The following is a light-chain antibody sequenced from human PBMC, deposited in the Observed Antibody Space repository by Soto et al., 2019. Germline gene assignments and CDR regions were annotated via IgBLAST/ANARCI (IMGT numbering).Light chain of an antibody. V-gene: IGKV1-8*01. CDR1: QGISSY. Sequence: AIRMTQSPSSFSASTGDRVTITCRASQGISSYLAWYQQKPGKAPKLLIYAASTLQSGVTSRFSGSGSGTYFTLPISFLQSEDFATYYCQQYYSYPLTFGPGTKVDIK. CDR2: AAS. CDR3: QQYYSYPLT. J-gene: IGKJ3*01.